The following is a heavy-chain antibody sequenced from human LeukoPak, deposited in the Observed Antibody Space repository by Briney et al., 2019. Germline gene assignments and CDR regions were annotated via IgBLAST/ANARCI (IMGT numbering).Heavy chain of an antibody. V-gene: IGHV3-64*01. J-gene: IGHJ4*02. Sequence: GGSLRLSCAASGFTFSSYAMHWVRQAPGKGLEYVSAISSNGGSTYYANSVKGRFTISRDNSKNTLYLQMGSLRAEDMAVYYCARDPAEDGYDSSGPLPSYYFDYWGQGTLVTVSS. CDR1: GFTFSSYA. CDR2: ISSNGGST. CDR3: ARDPAEDGYDSSGPLPSYYFDY. D-gene: IGHD3-22*01.